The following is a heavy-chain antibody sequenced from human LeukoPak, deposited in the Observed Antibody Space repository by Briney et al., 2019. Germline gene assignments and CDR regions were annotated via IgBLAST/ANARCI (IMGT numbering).Heavy chain of an antibody. Sequence: SETLSLTCTVSGYSFVSVYCWAWIRQPPGKGLEWVGSIYNSGSTSYNPSLKSRVTLSLDTSKNQFSLRLTSVTAADTAVYYRAIFISALGLYSHHAYDPAGAFDIWGQGTMVTVSS. CDR3: AIFISALGLYSHHAYDPAGAFDI. D-gene: IGHD2-2*02. CDR2: IYNSGST. V-gene: IGHV4-38-2*02. CDR1: GYSFVSVYC. J-gene: IGHJ3*02.